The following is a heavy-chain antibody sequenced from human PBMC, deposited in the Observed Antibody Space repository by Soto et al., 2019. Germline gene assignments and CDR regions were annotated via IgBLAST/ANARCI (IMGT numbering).Heavy chain of an antibody. CDR2: IIPIFGTA. Sequence: ASVKVSCKASGGTFSSYAISWVRQAPGQGLEWMGGIIPIFGTANYAQKFQGRVTITADESTSTAYMGLSSLRSEDTAVYYCARDGQHNPIAAADRRGTDYYYYGMDVWGQGTTVTVSS. J-gene: IGHJ6*02. CDR3: ARDGQHNPIAAADRRGTDYYYYGMDV. V-gene: IGHV1-69*13. D-gene: IGHD6-13*01. CDR1: GGTFSSYA.